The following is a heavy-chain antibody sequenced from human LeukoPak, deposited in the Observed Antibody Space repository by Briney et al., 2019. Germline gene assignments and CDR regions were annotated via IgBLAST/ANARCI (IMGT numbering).Heavy chain of an antibody. CDR3: ARGVVPAAIPIRTSWFDP. CDR2: IYYSGST. CDR1: GGSISSGGYY. V-gene: IGHV4-31*03. D-gene: IGHD2-2*02. J-gene: IGHJ5*02. Sequence: PSETLSLTCTVSGGSISSGGYYWSWIRQHPGKGLEWIGYIYYSGSTYYNPSLKSRVTISVDTSKNQFSLKLSSVTAADTAVYYCARGVVPAAIPIRTSWFDPWGQGTLVTVSS.